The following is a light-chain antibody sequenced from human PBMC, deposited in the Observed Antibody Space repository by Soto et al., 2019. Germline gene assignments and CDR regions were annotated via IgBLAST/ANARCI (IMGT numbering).Light chain of an antibody. CDR1: QSVSSSY. CDR2: DAS. CDR3: QQYASSPRT. J-gene: IGKJ1*01. Sequence: EIMLTQSPCTLSLSPGDRATLSCRASQSVSSSYLAWYQQKPGQAPRLLIYDASSRATGIPDRFSGSGSGTDFTLTISRLEPEDFAVYYCQQYASSPRTFGQGTKVDIK. V-gene: IGKV3-20*01.